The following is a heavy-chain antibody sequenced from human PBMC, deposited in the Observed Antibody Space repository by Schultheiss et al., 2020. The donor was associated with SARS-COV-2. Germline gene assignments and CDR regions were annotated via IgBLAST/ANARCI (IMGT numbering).Heavy chain of an antibody. D-gene: IGHD5-24*01. J-gene: IGHJ4*02. CDR2: IYYTGST. CDR1: CGSVTSASYY. CDR3: AREQRRDGYSFFDY. V-gene: IGHV4-61*01. Sequence: SETLSLTCTVSCGSVTSASYYWSWFRQPPGKGLEWIGHIYYTGSTYYNPSLRSRLTISLDTSKNQFSLKLSSVTAADTAVYYCAREQRRDGYSFFDYWGQGTLVTVSS.